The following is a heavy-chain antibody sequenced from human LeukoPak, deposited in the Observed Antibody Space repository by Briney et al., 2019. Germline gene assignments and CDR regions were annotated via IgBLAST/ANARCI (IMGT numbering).Heavy chain of an antibody. CDR3: AKDSIAQYQLLLLDY. CDR1: GFTFSSYA. J-gene: IGHJ4*02. D-gene: IGHD2-2*01. V-gene: IGHV3-30*02. Sequence: GGSLRLSCAASGFTFSSYAMHWVRQAPGKGLEWVAFIRYDGSNKYYADSVKGRFTISRDNSKNTLYLQMNSLRAEDTAVYYCAKDSIAQYQLLLLDYWGQGTLVTVSS. CDR2: IRYDGSNK.